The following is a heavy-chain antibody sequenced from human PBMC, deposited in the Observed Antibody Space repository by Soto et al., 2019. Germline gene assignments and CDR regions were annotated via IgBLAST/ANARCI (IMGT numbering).Heavy chain of an antibody. CDR2: ISGSGGST. Sequence: GGSLRLSCAASGFTFSSYAMSWVRQAPGKGLEWVSAISGSGGSTYYADSVKGRFTISRDNSKNTLYLQMNSLRAEDTAVYYCTRGFVVVPAANDYWGQGTLVTVSS. J-gene: IGHJ4*02. D-gene: IGHD2-2*01. CDR1: GFTFSSYA. V-gene: IGHV3-23*01. CDR3: TRGFVVVPAANDY.